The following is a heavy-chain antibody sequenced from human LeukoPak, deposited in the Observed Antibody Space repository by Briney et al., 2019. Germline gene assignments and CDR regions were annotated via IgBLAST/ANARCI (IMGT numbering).Heavy chain of an antibody. CDR3: ARDGTAAGLYFDL. Sequence: PGGSLRLSCEVSGFTFTDYWMNWVRQAPGKGPEWVASIRQDGSEKTYVDSVKSRFTISRDNTKNSLSLQLNGLRAEDTAVYYCARDGTAAGLYFDLWGQGTLVTVSS. V-gene: IGHV3-7*01. CDR2: IRQDGSEK. CDR1: GFTFTDYW. D-gene: IGHD6-13*01. J-gene: IGHJ4*01.